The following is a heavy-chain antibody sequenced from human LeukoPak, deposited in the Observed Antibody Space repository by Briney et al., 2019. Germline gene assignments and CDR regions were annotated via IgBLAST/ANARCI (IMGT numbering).Heavy chain of an antibody. CDR3: AKDLGFWVYMDV. Sequence: GGSLRLSCAASGFTFSSYGMHWVRQAPGKRLEWVSFIRYDGSNKYYADSVKGRFTISRDNSENTLYLQMNSLRAEDTAEYYCAKDLGFWVYMDVWGKGTTVTVSS. J-gene: IGHJ6*03. CDR1: GFTFSSYG. V-gene: IGHV3-30*02. D-gene: IGHD3-3*01. CDR2: IRYDGSNK.